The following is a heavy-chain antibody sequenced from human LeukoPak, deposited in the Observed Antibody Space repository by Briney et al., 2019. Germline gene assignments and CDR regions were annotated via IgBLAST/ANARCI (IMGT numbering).Heavy chain of an antibody. V-gene: IGHV3-74*01. Sequence: GRSLRLSCAASGFTFSSYWMHWVRQAPGNGLVWVSRIKSDGSSTSYADSVKGRFTISRDNAKNTLYLQMNSLRAEDTAVYYCARDQLYCRGGYCYKDYWGQGTLVTVSS. CDR2: IKSDGSST. D-gene: IGHD2-15*01. CDR1: GFTFSSYW. CDR3: ARDQLYCRGGYCYKDY. J-gene: IGHJ4*02.